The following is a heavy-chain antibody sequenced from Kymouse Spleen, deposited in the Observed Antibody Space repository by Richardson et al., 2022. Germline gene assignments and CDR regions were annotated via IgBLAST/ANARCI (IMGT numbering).Heavy chain of an antibody. D-gene: IGHD2-2*02. Sequence: EVQLVESGGGLVQPGGSLRLSCAASGFTFSSYAMSWVRQAPGKGLEWVSAISGSGGSTYYADSVKGRFTISRDNSKNTLYLQMNSLRAEDTAVYYSGVVPAAMDYYYGMDVWGQGTTVTVSS. CDR3: GVVPAAMDYYYGMDV. J-gene: IGHJ6*02. CDR2: ISGSGGST. V-gene: IGHV3-23*04. CDR1: GFTFSSYA.